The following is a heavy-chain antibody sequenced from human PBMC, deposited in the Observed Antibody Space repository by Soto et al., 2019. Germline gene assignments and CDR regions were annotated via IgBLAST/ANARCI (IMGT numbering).Heavy chain of an antibody. J-gene: IGHJ4*02. V-gene: IGHV3-11*01. Sequence: PGGSLRLSCAASGFTFSDYYMSWIRQAPGKGLEWVSYISSSGSTIYYADSVRGRFTISRDNAKNSLYLQMNSLRAEDTAVYYCARDISSTSCYDYWGQGTLVTVSS. CDR3: ARDISSTSCYDY. CDR1: GFTFSDYY. D-gene: IGHD2-2*01. CDR2: ISSSGSTI.